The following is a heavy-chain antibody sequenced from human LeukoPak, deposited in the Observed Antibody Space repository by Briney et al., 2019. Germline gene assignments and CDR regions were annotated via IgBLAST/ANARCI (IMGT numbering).Heavy chain of an antibody. CDR3: ARSDCSSTSCQFDY. J-gene: IGHJ4*02. Sequence: ASVKVSCKASGYTFTGYYMHWVRQAPGQGLEWMGWINPNSGNTGYAQKFQGRVTMTRNTSISTAYMELSSLRSEDTAVYYCARSDCSSTSCQFDYWGQGTLVTVSS. D-gene: IGHD2-2*01. CDR2: INPNSGNT. CDR1: GYTFTGYY. V-gene: IGHV1-8*02.